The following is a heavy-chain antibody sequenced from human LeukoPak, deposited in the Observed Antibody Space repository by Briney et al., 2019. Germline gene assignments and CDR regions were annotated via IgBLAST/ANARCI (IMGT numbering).Heavy chain of an antibody. V-gene: IGHV4-61*02. D-gene: IGHD6-6*01. CDR3: ARGFEYSTSSRLGYYYFYMDV. J-gene: IGHJ6*03. CDR1: GDSISSGTYY. CDR2: IDASGNP. Sequence: SETLSLTCTVSGDSISSGTYYWSWIRQPAGKGLEWIGRIDASGNPNYNPSLRSRLTMSVDTSKNQFSLNLRFVTAADTAVFYCARGFEYSTSSRLGYYYFYMDVWGIGTTVTVSS.